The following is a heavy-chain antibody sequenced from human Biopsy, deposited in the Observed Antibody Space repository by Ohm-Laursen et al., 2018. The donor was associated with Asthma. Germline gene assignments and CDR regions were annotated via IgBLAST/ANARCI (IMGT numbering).Heavy chain of an antibody. CDR3: AREGVAGTHIED. Sequence: SLRLSCTASGFTFSTHHLSWVRQAPGKGLEWVSSINGGGDRTWYADSVKGWFTISRDNSKHTMYLQMNSLTAEDTAVYYCAREGVAGTHIEDWGQGTLVTVSS. CDR1: GFTFSTHH. D-gene: IGHD6-19*01. J-gene: IGHJ4*02. V-gene: IGHV3-23*01. CDR2: INGGGDRT.